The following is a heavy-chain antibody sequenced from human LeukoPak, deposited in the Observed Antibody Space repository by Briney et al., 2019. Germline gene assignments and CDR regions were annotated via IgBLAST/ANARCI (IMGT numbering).Heavy chain of an antibody. CDR1: GFTFSSYG. J-gene: IGHJ4*02. V-gene: IGHV3-30*18. Sequence: GRSLRLSCAASGFTFSSYGMHWVRQAPGKGLEWMAVVSDDGSNKYYEDSVRGRFTISRDNSKNTLYLQMSSLRAEDTAVYYCAKPRLRGGYLFDYWGQGTLVTVSS. CDR3: AKPRLRGGYLFDY. CDR2: VSDDGSNK. D-gene: IGHD5-12*01.